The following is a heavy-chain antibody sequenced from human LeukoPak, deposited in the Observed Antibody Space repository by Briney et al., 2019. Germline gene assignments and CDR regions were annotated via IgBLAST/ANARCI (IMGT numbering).Heavy chain of an antibody. Sequence: GGSLRLSCTASGFTFSSYAMTWVRQAPGKGLEWVASIKQDGSETYYVDSVKGRFTISRDNAKNSLYLQMSSLRAEDSAMYYCARVLYDAFDIWGQGTMVTVSS. CDR1: GFTFSSYA. CDR3: ARVLYDAFDI. CDR2: IKQDGSET. V-gene: IGHV3-7*01. J-gene: IGHJ3*02.